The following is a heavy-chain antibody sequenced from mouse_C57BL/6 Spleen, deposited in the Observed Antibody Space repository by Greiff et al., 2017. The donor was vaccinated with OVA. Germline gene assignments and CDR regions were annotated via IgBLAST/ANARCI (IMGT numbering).Heavy chain of an antibody. CDR2: IYPGSGST. Sequence: QVQLQQPGAELVKPGASVKMSCKASGYTFTSYWITWVKQRPGQGLEWIGDIYPGSGSTNYNEKFKSKATLTVDTSSSTAYMQLSSLTSEDSAVYSGARRDYGSSYGWYFDVWGTGTTVTVSS. J-gene: IGHJ1*03. V-gene: IGHV1-55*01. D-gene: IGHD1-1*01. CDR1: GYTFTSYW. CDR3: ARRDYGSSYGWYFDV.